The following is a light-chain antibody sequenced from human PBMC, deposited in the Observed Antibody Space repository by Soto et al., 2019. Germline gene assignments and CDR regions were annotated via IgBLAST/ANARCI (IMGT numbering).Light chain of an antibody. CDR3: QQYDNLPLT. CDR2: DAS. V-gene: IGKV1-33*01. CDR1: QEISNY. Sequence: DIQMTQSPSSLSASVGDRVTITCQASQEISNYVNWYQQKPGKAPKLLIYDASNLETEVPSRFSGSGSGTDFTFTISSLQPEDIATYYCQQYDNLPLTFGGGTKVEIK. J-gene: IGKJ4*01.